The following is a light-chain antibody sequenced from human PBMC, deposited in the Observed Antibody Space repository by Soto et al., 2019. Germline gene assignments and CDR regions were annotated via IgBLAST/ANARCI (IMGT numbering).Light chain of an antibody. CDR2: GAS. J-gene: IGKJ3*01. CDR1: QSLSRN. V-gene: IGKV3-15*01. CDR3: QHYNDWPPAFT. Sequence: EILMTQSPATLSVAAGERATLSCRASQSLSRNLAWYQQKPGQAPRLLIYGASTRASGIPARFSGSGSGTEFTLTISSLQSEDFALYYCQHYNDWPPAFTFGPGTKVDL.